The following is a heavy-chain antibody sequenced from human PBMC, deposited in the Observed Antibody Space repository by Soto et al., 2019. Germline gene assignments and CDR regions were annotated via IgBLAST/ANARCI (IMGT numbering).Heavy chain of an antibody. D-gene: IGHD3-3*01. CDR1: GLTFSSYA. CDR2: IAVNGSNK. CDR3: EKGVMFGFVGSGSPLSYFDY. Sequence: PGGSLRLSFAASGLTFSSYAMHWVRQAPGKGREWLAVIAVNGSNKYYVDSVKGRFTISRDNSENTLYLQMNRLRAEDTAVYYCEKGVMFGFVGSGSPLSYFDYWGQGTLVTVSS. V-gene: IGHV3-30-3*01. J-gene: IGHJ4*02.